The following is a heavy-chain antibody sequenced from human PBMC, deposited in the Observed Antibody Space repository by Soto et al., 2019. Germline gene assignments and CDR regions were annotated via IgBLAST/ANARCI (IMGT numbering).Heavy chain of an antibody. Sequence: PGGPLRLSCAASGFTFSSYEMNWVRQAPGKGLEWVSYISSSGSTIYYADSVKGRFTISRDNAKNSLYLQMNSLRAEDTAVYYCARDTTTVTPFVYWGQGTRVTVSS. V-gene: IGHV3-48*03. CDR3: ARDTTTVTPFVY. CDR1: GFTFSSYE. CDR2: ISSSGSTI. J-gene: IGHJ4*02. D-gene: IGHD4-17*01.